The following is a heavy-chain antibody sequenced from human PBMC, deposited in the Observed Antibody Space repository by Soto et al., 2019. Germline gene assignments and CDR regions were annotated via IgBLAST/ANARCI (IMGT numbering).Heavy chain of an antibody. D-gene: IGHD6-13*01. CDR1: GGTFSSYA. CDR2: IIPIFGTA. CDR3: ASLLYSRLGYYGMDV. V-gene: IGHV1-69*13. J-gene: IGHJ6*02. Sequence: GASVKVSCKASGGTFSSYAISWVRQAPGQGLEWMGGIIPIFGTANYAQKFQGRVTITADESTSTAYMELSSLRSEDTAVYYCASLLYSRLGYYGMDVWGQGTTVTVSS.